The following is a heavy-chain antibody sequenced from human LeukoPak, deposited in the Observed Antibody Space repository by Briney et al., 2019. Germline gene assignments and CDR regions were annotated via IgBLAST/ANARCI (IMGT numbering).Heavy chain of an antibody. CDR3: ARERHNFGSFFDY. Sequence: GGSLRLSCAASAFSLNAYNMNWVRQAPGKGLEWVSSISYTGTYIYYADSVKGRFTISRDNAQNSLYLQMNSLRAEDAAVYYCARERHNFGSFFDYWGQGTLVTVSS. CDR1: AFSLNAYN. J-gene: IGHJ4*02. V-gene: IGHV3-21*01. CDR2: ISYTGTYI. D-gene: IGHD1-20*01.